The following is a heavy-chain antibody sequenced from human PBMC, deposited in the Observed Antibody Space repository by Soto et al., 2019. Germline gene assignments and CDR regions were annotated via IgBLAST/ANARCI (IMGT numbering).Heavy chain of an antibody. J-gene: IGHJ6*02. Sequence: ASVKVSCKASGYTFTSYGISWVRQAPGQGLEWMGWISAYNGNTNYAQKLQGRVTMTTDTSTSTAYMELRSLRSDDTAVYYCARVGGRVVVPAAFYYYYGMDVWGQGTMVTVSS. CDR2: ISAYNGNT. CDR3: ARVGGRVVVPAAFYYYYGMDV. V-gene: IGHV1-18*01. D-gene: IGHD2-2*01. CDR1: GYTFTSYG.